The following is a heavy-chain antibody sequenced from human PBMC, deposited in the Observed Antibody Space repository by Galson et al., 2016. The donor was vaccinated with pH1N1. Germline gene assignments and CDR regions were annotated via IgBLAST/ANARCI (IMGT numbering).Heavy chain of an antibody. J-gene: IGHJ5*02. CDR2: IRSSGNTI. D-gene: IGHD4-17*01. CDR3: ARSDYGDYVGWFDP. CDR1: GFTFSDYY. Sequence: SLRLSCAASGFTFSDYYMSWIRQAPGKGLEWVSYIRSSGNTIYYADSVKGRFTISWDNAKNSLYLQMNSLSAEDTAVYYCARSDYGDYVGWFDPWGQGTLVTVSS. V-gene: IGHV3-11*01.